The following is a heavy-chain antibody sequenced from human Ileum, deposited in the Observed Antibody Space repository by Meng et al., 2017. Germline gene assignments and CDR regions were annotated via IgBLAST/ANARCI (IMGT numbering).Heavy chain of an antibody. CDR3: ARENDNWNYFDY. CDR1: GYTFRNYP. V-gene: IGHV1-3*01. Sequence: QVQLVQSGTEVKKVGASVKVSCTASGYTFRNYPLHWVRQAPGQRPEWMGWINAGNGNIKISQKFQGRITITSDTSATAHMELSSLRSEDTAVYFCARENDNWNYFDYWGQGSLVTVSS. J-gene: IGHJ4*02. CDR2: INAGNGNI. D-gene: IGHD1-1*01.